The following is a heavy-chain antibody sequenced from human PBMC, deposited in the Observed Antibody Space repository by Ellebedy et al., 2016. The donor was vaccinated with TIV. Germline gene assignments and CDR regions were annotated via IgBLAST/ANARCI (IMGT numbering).Heavy chain of an antibody. V-gene: IGHV4-39*07. CDR2: IYYSGST. D-gene: IGHD6-19*01. CDR1: GGSISSSSYY. CDR3: ASWYSSGWYAIDS. Sequence: SETLSLTCTVSGGSISSSSYYWGWIRQPPGKGLEWIGSIYYSGSTYYNPSLKSRVTISVDTSKNQFSLKLSSVTAADTAVYYCASWYSSGWYAIDSWGQGTLVTVSS. J-gene: IGHJ4*02.